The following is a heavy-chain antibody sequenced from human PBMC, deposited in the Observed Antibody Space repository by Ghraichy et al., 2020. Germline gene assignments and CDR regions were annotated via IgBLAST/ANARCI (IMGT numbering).Heavy chain of an antibody. CDR3: ARDRDGYPY. V-gene: IGHV4-59*01. CDR1: GGSISNYY. Sequence: SETLSLTCTVSGGSISNYYWSWVRQPPGKGLEWIGYIHYTGSTNYNPSLKSRVILSVDTSKNQFSLKLSSVTAADTAVYYCARDRDGYPYWGQGTLVTVSS. J-gene: IGHJ4*02. CDR2: IHYTGST. D-gene: IGHD5-24*01.